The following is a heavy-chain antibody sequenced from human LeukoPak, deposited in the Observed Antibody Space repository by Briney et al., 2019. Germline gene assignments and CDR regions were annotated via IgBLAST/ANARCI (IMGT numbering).Heavy chain of an antibody. J-gene: IGHJ3*02. V-gene: IGHV1-2*04. D-gene: IGHD1-26*01. CDR2: INPNSGGT. Sequence: ASVKVSCKASGYTFTGYYMHWVRQATGQGREWMGWINPNSGGTNYAQKFQGWVTMTRDTSISTAYMELSRLRSHDTAVYYCARVGATADAFDIWGQGTMVTVSS. CDR3: ARVGATADAFDI. CDR1: GYTFTGYY.